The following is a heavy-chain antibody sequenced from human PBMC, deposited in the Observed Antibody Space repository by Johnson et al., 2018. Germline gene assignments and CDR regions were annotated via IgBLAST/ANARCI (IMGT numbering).Heavy chain of an antibody. J-gene: IGHJ6*02. D-gene: IGHD6-19*01. CDR1: GFTFDDYA. CDR3: SKDISVFVAGTSSYYYYGMDV. Sequence: VQLQESGGGLVQPGRSLRLSCAASGFTFDDYAMHWVRQAPGKGLEWVSGISWNSGSIGYADSVKGRFTIPRDNAKNSLFLQMNRLGAEDTALGYCSKDISVFVAGTSSYYYYGMDVWGQGTTVTVSS. V-gene: IGHV3-9*01. CDR2: ISWNSGSI.